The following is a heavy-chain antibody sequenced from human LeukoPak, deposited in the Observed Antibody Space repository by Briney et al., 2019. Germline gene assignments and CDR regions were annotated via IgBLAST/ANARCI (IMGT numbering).Heavy chain of an antibody. D-gene: IGHD1-26*01. CDR1: GFTFSSNW. CDR3: ASTGIVGATSWI. J-gene: IGHJ3*02. V-gene: IGHV3-74*01. Sequence: GGSLRLSCAASGFTFSSNWVHWVRQAPGKGLVWVSRINSDGSSTDYADSVKGRFTISRDNAKNTLYLQMNSLRAEDTAVYYCASTGIVGATSWIWGQGTMVTVSS. CDR2: INSDGSST.